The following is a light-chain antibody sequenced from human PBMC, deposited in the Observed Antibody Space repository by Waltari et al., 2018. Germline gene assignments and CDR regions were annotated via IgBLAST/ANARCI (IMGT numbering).Light chain of an antibody. CDR3: QQYYTTPRT. CDR1: QSVLYSSNNNNS. V-gene: IGKV4-1*01. J-gene: IGKJ1*01. Sequence: DIVMTQSPDSLAVSLGERATINCKSSQSVLYSSNNNNSLAWYRQKPGQPPKFLFYWASTRASGVPDRFSGSGSGTDFTLTISSLQAEDVSVYYCQQYYTTPRTFGQGTTVEIK. CDR2: WAS.